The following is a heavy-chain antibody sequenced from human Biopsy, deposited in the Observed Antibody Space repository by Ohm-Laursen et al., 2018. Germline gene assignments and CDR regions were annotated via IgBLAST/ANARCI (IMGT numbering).Heavy chain of an antibody. Sequence: SLRLSCTASEFIFSRFWMYWVRQAPGKGLVWVSRINSDGSSTNYADAVKGRLTISGDNAKNTVFLQMNSLRAEDTAVYYCTRAEAGSGSLLYFDYWGQGTLVTVSS. CDR3: TRAEAGSGSLLYFDY. D-gene: IGHD3-10*01. CDR2: INSDGSST. CDR1: EFIFSRFW. J-gene: IGHJ4*02. V-gene: IGHV3-74*01.